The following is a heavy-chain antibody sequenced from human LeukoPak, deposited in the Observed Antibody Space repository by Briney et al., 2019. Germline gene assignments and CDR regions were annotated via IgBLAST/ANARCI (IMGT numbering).Heavy chain of an antibody. V-gene: IGHV3-23*05. CDR3: SKDAVADSGWALDY. CDR1: GFTFITYS. D-gene: IGHD6-19*01. CDR2: IYNSGRKT. J-gene: IGHJ4*02. Sequence: HPGGSLRLSCTASGFTFITYSMTWARQGPGEGRECGSSIYNSGRKTFYADSVKARYPISRHNSKHTLYLQMNSLRAEDTAIYYCSKDAVADSGWALDYWGQGTLVTVSS.